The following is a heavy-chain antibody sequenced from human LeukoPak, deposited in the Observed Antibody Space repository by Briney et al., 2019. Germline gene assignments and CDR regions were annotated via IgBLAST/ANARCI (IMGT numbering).Heavy chain of an antibody. J-gene: IGHJ4*01. CDR3: AKGIYSSGWSYFDY. D-gene: IGHD6-19*01. Sequence: GGSLRFSCAASGFTFSNSAMSWVRQAPGKGLEWVSTLSGSGITTYYADSVKDRFTISRDNSKNTLYLQMNSLRAEDTAVYYCAKGIYSSGWSYFDYWGHGTLVAVSS. V-gene: IGHV3-23*01. CDR1: GFTFSNSA. CDR2: LSGSGITT.